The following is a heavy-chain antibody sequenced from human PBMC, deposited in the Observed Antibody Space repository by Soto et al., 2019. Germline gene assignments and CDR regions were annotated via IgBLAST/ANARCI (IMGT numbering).Heavy chain of an antibody. D-gene: IGHD3-22*01. CDR2: ISWNSGSI. CDR1: GFTFDDYA. V-gene: IGHV3-9*01. J-gene: IGHJ4*02. CDR3: AKGHNYYDSSGYSIDY. Sequence: EVQLVESGGGLVQPGRSLRLSCAASGFTFDDYAMHWVRQAPGKGLEWVSGISWNSGSIGYADSVKGRFTISRDNAKNSLYLQMNSLRAKDTALYYCAKGHNYYDSSGYSIDYWGQGTLVTVSS.